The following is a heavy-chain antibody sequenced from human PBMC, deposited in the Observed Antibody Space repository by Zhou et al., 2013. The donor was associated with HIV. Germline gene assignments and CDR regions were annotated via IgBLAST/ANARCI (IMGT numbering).Heavy chain of an antibody. CDR2: IYYSGST. J-gene: IGHJ6*03. V-gene: IGHV4-39*02. CDR1: GGSMSSSTYY. Sequence: VQLHESGPGLVKPSETLSLICTVSGGSMSSSTYYWGWIRQPPGKGLEWIGSIYYSGSTYYNPSLNNRVTISVDTSKNQFSLKLSSVTAADTAVFYCARDWGTDYMDVWGKGTTVTVSS. D-gene: IGHD7-27*01. CDR3: ARDWGTDYMDV.